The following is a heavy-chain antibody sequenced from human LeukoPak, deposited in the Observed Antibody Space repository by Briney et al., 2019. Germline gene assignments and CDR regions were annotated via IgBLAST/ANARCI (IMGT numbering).Heavy chain of an antibody. CDR2: IKQDGSEE. J-gene: IGHJ4*02. V-gene: IGHV3-7*01. CDR1: GFSISTYW. D-gene: IGHD2-15*01. CDR3: ASWVGRDY. Sequence: GGSLGLSCAASGFSISTYWMTWVRQAPGKGLEWVANIKQDGSEEYYVDSVKGRFTVSRDNAKNSLYLQMNSLRAEDTAVYYCASWVGRDYWGQGTLVTVSS.